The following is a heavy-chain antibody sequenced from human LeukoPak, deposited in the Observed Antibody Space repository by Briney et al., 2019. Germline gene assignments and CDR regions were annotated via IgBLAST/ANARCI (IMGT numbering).Heavy chain of an antibody. CDR2: IYYSGST. CDR3: ARVHDYSNSETSIDI. Sequence: SETLSLTCTVSGGSISSGDYYWSWIRQPPGKGLEWIGYIYYSGSTYYNPSLKSRVTISVDTSKNQFSLKLSSVTAADTAVYYCARVHDYSNSETSIDIWGQGTMVTVSS. J-gene: IGHJ3*02. CDR1: GGSISSGDYY. V-gene: IGHV4-30-4*01. D-gene: IGHD4-11*01.